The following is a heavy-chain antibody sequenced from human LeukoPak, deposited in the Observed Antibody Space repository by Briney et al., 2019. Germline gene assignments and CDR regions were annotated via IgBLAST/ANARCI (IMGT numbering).Heavy chain of an antibody. CDR1: GFTFSSYS. V-gene: IGHV3-48*01. CDR2: ISSGSGTI. CDR3: ARDDSSSWFSQAEFYFDY. J-gene: IGHJ4*02. Sequence: PGGSLRLSCAASGFTFSSYSMNWVRQAPGKGLEWVSYISSGSGTIYYADSVKGRFTISRDNAKNSLFLQMNSLRAEDTAVYYCARDDSSSWFSQAEFYFDYWGPGTLVTVSS. D-gene: IGHD6-13*01.